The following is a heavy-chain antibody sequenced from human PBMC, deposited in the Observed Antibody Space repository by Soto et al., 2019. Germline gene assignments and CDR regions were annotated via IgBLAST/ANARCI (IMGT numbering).Heavy chain of an antibody. V-gene: IGHV1-2*02. CDR1: GYTFTAYY. D-gene: IGHD2-8*01. CDR2: INPNTGGT. CDR3: ARAQGVLYPLDP. Sequence: ASVKVSCKTSGYTFTAYYIHWVRQAPGQGLEWVGYINPNTGGTNYAQKFKGRVTLTSDTSVTTAYMKLTSPRSDDTAVYYCARAQGVLYPLDPWGQGSLVTVSS. J-gene: IGHJ5*02.